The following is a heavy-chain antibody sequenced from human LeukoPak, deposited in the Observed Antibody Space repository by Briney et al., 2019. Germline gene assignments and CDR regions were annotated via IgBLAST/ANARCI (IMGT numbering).Heavy chain of an antibody. J-gene: IGHJ3*02. Sequence: GGSLRLSCAASGFTFSSNWMHWVRQAPGKGLVWVSRINSDGRTTTYADSVKGRFTISRDNDKNTLYLQMNSLRAEDTAVYYCARVHSNIVATIRAGGPFDIWGQGTMVTVSS. D-gene: IGHD5-12*01. V-gene: IGHV3-74*03. CDR2: INSDGRTT. CDR3: ARVHSNIVATIRAGGPFDI. CDR1: GFTFSSNW.